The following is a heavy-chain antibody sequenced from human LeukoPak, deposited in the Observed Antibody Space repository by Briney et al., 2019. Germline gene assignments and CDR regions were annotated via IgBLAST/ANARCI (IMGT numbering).Heavy chain of an antibody. J-gene: IGHJ3*02. Sequence: PSETLSLTCTVSGGSTSSYYWSWIRQPPGKGLEWIGYIYYSGSTNYNPSLKSRVTISVDTSKNQFSLKLSSVTAADTAVYYCARGRQGWELLRDAFDIWGQGTMVTVSS. CDR1: GGSTSSYY. V-gene: IGHV4-59*01. D-gene: IGHD1-26*01. CDR2: IYYSGST. CDR3: ARGRQGWELLRDAFDI.